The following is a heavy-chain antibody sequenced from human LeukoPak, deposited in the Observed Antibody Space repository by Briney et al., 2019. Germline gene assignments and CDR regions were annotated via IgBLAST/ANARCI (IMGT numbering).Heavy chain of an antibody. CDR1: GGTFSSYA. V-gene: IGHV1-69*04. Sequence: GASVKVSCKASGGTFSSYAISWVRQAPGQGLEWMGRIIPILGIANYAQKFQGRVTITADKSTSTAYMELSSLRSEDTAVYYCARERAWDGREHYYDSSGYLGGDYWGQGTLVTVSS. J-gene: IGHJ4*02. CDR3: ARERAWDGREHYYDSSGYLGGDY. CDR2: IIPILGIA. D-gene: IGHD3-22*01.